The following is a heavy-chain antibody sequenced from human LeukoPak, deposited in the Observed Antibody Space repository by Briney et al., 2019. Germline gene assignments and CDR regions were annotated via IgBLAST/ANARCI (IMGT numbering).Heavy chain of an antibody. CDR2: INQGESMI. J-gene: IGHJ4*02. V-gene: IGHV3-7*01. CDR3: ARGRRLRY. Sequence: GGSLRLSCAASGFRFSRYWMSWVRQAPGKGLEWVASINQGESMIWYVDSVKGRFTISRDNANNLLFLQMNYMRVEDTAVYYCARGRRLRYWGQGTLVTVSS. CDR1: GFRFSRYW.